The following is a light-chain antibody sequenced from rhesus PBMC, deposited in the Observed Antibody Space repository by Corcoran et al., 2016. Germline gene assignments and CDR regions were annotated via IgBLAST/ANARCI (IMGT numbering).Light chain of an antibody. Sequence: DIVMTQTPLSLPITPGEPASISCRSSQSLLHSNGNTYLHWYLQKPGQSPQLLIYGGSHRASGVPDRFSGSGAGTDFTLKISKVEAEDVGVYYCVQAIAFPLTFGGGTKVEIK. CDR1: QSLLHSNGNTY. V-gene: IGKV2-72*01. CDR2: GGS. CDR3: VQAIAFPLT. J-gene: IGKJ4*01.